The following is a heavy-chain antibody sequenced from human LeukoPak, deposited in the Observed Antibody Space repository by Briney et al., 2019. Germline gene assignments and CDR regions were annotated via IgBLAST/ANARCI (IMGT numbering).Heavy chain of an antibody. J-gene: IGHJ4*02. CDR1: GGYISSYY. Sequence: SETLSLTCTVSGGYISSYYWSWIRQPPGKGLEWIGYIYYSGSTNYSPSLKSRVTISVDTSKNQFSLKLSSVTAADTAVYYCARQGYSAYEILDYWGQGTLVTVSS. CDR2: IYYSGST. D-gene: IGHD5-12*01. V-gene: IGHV4-59*08. CDR3: ARQGYSAYEILDY.